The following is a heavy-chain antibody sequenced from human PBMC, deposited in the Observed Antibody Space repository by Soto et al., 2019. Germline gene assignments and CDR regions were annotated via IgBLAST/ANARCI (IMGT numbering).Heavy chain of an antibody. CDR2: ISYSGYT. V-gene: IGHV4-59*01. J-gene: IGHJ4*02. CDR1: GDSFSSYF. Sequence: PSETLSLTCTVCGDSFSSYFWRWIRQPTGKGLEWIGFISYSGYTKYNPSLKSRVSISVDTSKSQFSLMLISVTAADTAVYYCARDGGIVGVNTYFDYWGQGALVTVS. D-gene: IGHD1-26*01. CDR3: ARDGGIVGVNTYFDY.